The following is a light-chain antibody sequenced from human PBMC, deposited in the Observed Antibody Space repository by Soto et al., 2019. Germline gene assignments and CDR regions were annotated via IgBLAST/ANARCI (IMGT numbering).Light chain of an antibody. CDR1: SSDVGGYNY. CDR3: GSYTSSDSWV. Sequence: QSALTQPASVSGSPGQSITISCTGTSSDVGGYNYVSWYQQHPGKAPKLMIYDVSNRPSGVSNRFSGSKSGNTASLTISGLQAEDEADYYCGSYTSSDSWVFGGGTQLTVL. CDR2: DVS. V-gene: IGLV2-14*01. J-gene: IGLJ3*02.